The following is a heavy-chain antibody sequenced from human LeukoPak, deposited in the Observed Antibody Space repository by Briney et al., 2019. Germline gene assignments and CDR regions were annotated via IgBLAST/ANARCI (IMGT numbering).Heavy chain of an antibody. CDR1: GVSISDYY. J-gene: IGHJ4*02. V-gene: IGHV4-59*08. Sequence: SETLSLTCTVSGVSISDYYWTWIRQSPETGLEWIGYMDYSGSTAYNPSLKSRITISIDTSKKQFSLEVRSVTAADTAIYFCARRKRGSGGPFDYWGQGTLVTVSS. CDR3: ARRKRGSGGPFDY. CDR2: MDYSGST. D-gene: IGHD6-19*01.